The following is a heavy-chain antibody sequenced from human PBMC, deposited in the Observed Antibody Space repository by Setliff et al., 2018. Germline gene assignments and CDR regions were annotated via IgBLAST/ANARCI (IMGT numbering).Heavy chain of an antibody. CDR3: ARFCGTSNCQRAPLFDY. CDR1: GGSISSSSYY. D-gene: IGHD1-1*01. J-gene: IGHJ4*02. CDR2: ILTTGST. V-gene: IGHV4-39*07. Sequence: PSETLSLTCTVSGGSISSSSYYWGWIRQPPGKGLEWIGSILTTGSTNYNPSLKSRIAISADTSRDRFSLRLTSVTAADTAIYYCARFCGTSNCQRAPLFDYWGQGILVTVSS.